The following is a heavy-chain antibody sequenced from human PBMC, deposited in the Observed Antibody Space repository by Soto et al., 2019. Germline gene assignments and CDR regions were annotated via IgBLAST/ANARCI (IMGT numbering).Heavy chain of an antibody. CDR1: GGSISSGDYY. CDR3: ARDSHDSSGYYYRDY. J-gene: IGHJ4*02. V-gene: IGHV4-30-4*01. CDR2: IYYSGST. Sequence: PSETLSLTCTVSGGSISSGDYYWSWIRQPPGKGLEWIGYIYYSGSTYYNPSLKSRVTISVDTSKNQFSLKLSSVTAADTAVYYCARDSHDSSGYYYRDYWGQGTLVTVSS. D-gene: IGHD3-22*01.